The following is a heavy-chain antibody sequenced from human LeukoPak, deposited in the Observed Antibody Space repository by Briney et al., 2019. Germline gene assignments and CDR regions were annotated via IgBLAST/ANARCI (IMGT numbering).Heavy chain of an antibody. CDR3: AKVLGYCSSTSCYYDY. CDR2: ISGSGGST. Sequence: PGGSLRLSCAASGFTFSSYALSWVRQAPGKGLEWVSAISGSGGSTYYADSVKGRFTISRDNSKNTLYLQVNSLRAEDTAVYYCAKVLGYCSSTSCYYDYWGQGTLVTVSS. V-gene: IGHV3-23*01. D-gene: IGHD2-2*01. CDR1: GFTFSSYA. J-gene: IGHJ4*02.